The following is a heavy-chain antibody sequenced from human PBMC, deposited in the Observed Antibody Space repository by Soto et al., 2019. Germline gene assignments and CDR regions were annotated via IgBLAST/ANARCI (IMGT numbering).Heavy chain of an antibody. CDR2: IYWNDDK. Sequence: QITLKESGPTLVKPTQTLTLTCTFSGFSLSTSGVGVGWIRQPPGKALEWLALIYWNDDKRYSPSLKSRLTITKDTSKNQVVLTMTNMDPVDTATYYCAHRRLTRYSSLSYFDYWGQGTLVTVSS. CDR3: AHRRLTRYSSLSYFDY. CDR1: GFSLSTSGVG. J-gene: IGHJ4*02. V-gene: IGHV2-5*01. D-gene: IGHD6-6*01.